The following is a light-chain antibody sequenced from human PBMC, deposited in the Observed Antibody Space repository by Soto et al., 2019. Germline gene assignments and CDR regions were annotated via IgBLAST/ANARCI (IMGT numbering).Light chain of an antibody. V-gene: IGLV6-57*02. CDR1: SGSIASNY. J-gene: IGLJ2*01. Sequence: NFMLTQPHSVSESPGKTVTISCAASSGSIASNYVQWYQQRPGSAPTLMIYEDNQRPSWVPDRFSGSIDSSSNSASLTISALKTEDEADYYCQSYDSSSHVVFGGGTKVTVL. CDR2: EDN. CDR3: QSYDSSSHVV.